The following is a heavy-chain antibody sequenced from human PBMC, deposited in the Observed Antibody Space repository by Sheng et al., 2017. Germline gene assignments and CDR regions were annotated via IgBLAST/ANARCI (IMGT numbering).Heavy chain of an antibody. J-gene: IGHJ4*02. CDR2: ISAYNGNT. D-gene: IGHD3-16*02. Sequence: QVQLVQSGAEVKKPGASVKVSCKASGYTFTSYGISWVRQAPGQGLEWMGWISAYNGNTNYAQKLQGRVTMTTDTSTSTAYMELRSLRSDDTAVYYCARDHASGDYDYIWGSYRYTGVHSFWDYWGQGTLVTVSS. V-gene: IGHV1-18*01. CDR3: ARDHASGDYDYIWGSYRYTGVHSFWDY. CDR1: GYTFTSYG.